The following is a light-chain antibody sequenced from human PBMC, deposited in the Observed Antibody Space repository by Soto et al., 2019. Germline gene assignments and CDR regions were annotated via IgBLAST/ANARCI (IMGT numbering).Light chain of an antibody. CDR2: DVS. CDR1: SSDVGGYNY. Sequence: QSVLTQPASVSGSPGQSITISCTGTSSDVGGYNYVSWYQQHPGKAPKLMIYDVSNRPSGVSNRYSGSKSGNTASLTISGIQAEDEAEYSCSSYTSSSNLVVFGVGTQLTVL. J-gene: IGLJ2*01. V-gene: IGLV2-14*01. CDR3: SSYTSSSNLVV.